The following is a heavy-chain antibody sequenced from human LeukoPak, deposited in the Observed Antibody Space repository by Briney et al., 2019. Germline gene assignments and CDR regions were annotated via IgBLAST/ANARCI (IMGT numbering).Heavy chain of an antibody. J-gene: IGHJ6*02. D-gene: IGHD2-2*01. V-gene: IGHV3-23*01. Sequence: GGSLRLSCAASGFTFRSYAMTWVRQAPGKGLEGVSGISETGDTTYYADPVKGRFTISRDNSKNTLHLQMNSLRAEDTAVYYCVKDRDAYRFYGGDVWGQGTTVTVSS. CDR2: ISETGDTT. CDR3: VKDRDAYRFYGGDV. CDR1: GFTFRSYA.